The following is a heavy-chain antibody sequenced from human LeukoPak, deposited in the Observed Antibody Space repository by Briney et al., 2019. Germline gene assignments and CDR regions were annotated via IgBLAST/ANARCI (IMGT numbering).Heavy chain of an antibody. D-gene: IGHD3-10*01. Sequence: PGGSLRLSCAASGFAVSSNYMSWVRQAPGKGLEWVSVTYSGGNTYYGDSVKGRFTISRDNSRNTLYLQMNSVSAEDTAVYYCARAFGPRNAFDIWGQGTMVTVSS. V-gene: IGHV3-66*02. CDR2: TYSGGNT. J-gene: IGHJ3*02. CDR3: ARAFGPRNAFDI. CDR1: GFAVSSNY.